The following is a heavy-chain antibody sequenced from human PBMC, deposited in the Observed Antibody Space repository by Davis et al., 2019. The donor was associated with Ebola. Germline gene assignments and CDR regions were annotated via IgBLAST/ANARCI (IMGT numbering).Heavy chain of an antibody. CDR2: IYPGDSDT. V-gene: IGHV5-51*01. CDR3: ARHAGPYGDYLATEFDP. Sequence: PGGSLRPSCKGSGYSLTSYWNGWVRQMPGKGLEWMGIIYPGDSDTRYSPSFQGQVTISADKSISTAYLQWSSLKASDTAMYYCARHAGPYGDYLATEFDPWGQGTLVTVSS. D-gene: IGHD4-17*01. CDR1: GYSLTSYW. J-gene: IGHJ5*02.